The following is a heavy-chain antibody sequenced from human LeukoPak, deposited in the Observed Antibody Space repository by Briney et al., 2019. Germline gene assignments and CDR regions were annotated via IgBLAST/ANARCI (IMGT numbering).Heavy chain of an antibody. CDR1: GFSFSTSGMC. V-gene: IGHV2-70*11. D-gene: IGHD3-9*01. CDR2: IDWDDDE. J-gene: IGHJ4*02. Sequence: SGPALVKPTQTLTLTCTFSGFSFSTSGMCVSWIRQPPGKALEWLARIDWDDDEYYSTSLKARLTISKDTSKNQVVLTMTNMDPVDTATYYCARIRYDILTGYYVGEDYWGQGTLVTVSS. CDR3: ARIRYDILTGYYVGEDY.